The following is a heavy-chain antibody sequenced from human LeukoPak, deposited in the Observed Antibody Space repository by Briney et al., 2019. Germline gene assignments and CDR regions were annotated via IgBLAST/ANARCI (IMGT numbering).Heavy chain of an antibody. CDR3: ARGMSVRGVIDY. V-gene: IGHV3-21*01. CDR2: IGRSDTYI. Sequence: GGSLRLSFLVSGFPFSNYNMNWVRQAPGKGLEWVSPIGRSDTYIYYADSVTGRLTISRDNAKNSLYLQMNSLRAEDTAVYYCARGMSVRGVIDYWGQGTLVTVSS. J-gene: IGHJ4*02. CDR1: GFPFSNYN. D-gene: IGHD3-10*01.